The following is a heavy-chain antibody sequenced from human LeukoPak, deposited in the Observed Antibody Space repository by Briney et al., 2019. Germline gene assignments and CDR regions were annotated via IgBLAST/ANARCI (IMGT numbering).Heavy chain of an antibody. J-gene: IGHJ4*02. V-gene: IGHV3-64*01. Sequence: GGSLRLSCAASGFTFSSYAMHWVRQAPGKGLEYVSAISSNGGSTYYANSVKGRFTISRGNSKNTLYLQMGSLRAEDMAVYYCARGDRYFDWLLYFDYWGQGTLVTVSS. D-gene: IGHD3-9*01. CDR2: ISSNGGST. CDR3: ARGDRYFDWLLYFDY. CDR1: GFTFSSYA.